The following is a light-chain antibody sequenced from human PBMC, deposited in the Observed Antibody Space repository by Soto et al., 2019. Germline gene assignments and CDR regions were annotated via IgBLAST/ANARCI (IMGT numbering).Light chain of an antibody. CDR2: GAS. Sequence: EIVMTQSPATLSVSPGERATLSCRASQSVSSNLAWYQQKPGQAPRLLIYGASTRATGIPARFSGSGSGTEFTLTISSLQSEDFAVYYCQQGGTFGQGTK. J-gene: IGKJ1*01. V-gene: IGKV3-15*01. CDR3: QQGGT. CDR1: QSVSSN.